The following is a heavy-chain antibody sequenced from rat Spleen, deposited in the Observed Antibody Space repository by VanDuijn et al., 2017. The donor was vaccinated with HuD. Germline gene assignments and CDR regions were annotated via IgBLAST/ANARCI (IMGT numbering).Heavy chain of an antibody. Sequence: EVHLVESGGGLVHPGGSLKLSCIASGFTFNKYWMTWIRQAPGKGLEWIASITHNDGSTYYPDSVKGRFTISRDNAKSTLYLQMDSLRSEDTATYYCTTDELGGFDYWGQGVMVTVSS. CDR2: ITHNDGST. D-gene: IGHD5-1*01. J-gene: IGHJ2*01. V-gene: IGHV5-31*01. CDR3: TTDELGGFDY. CDR1: GFTFNKYW.